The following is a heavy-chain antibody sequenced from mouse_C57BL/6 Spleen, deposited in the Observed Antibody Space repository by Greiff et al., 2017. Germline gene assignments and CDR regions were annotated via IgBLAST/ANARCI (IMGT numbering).Heavy chain of an antibody. J-gene: IGHJ4*01. D-gene: IGHD2-3*01. V-gene: IGHV1-64*01. CDR3: ALEGWLPHAMDY. Sequence: QVQLQQSGAELVKPGASVKLSCKASGYTFTSYWMHWVKQRPGQGLEWIGMIHPNSGSTNYNEKFKSKATLTVDKSSSTAYMQLRSLTSEDSAVYYCALEGWLPHAMDYWGQGTSVTVSS. CDR2: IHPNSGST. CDR1: GYTFTSYW.